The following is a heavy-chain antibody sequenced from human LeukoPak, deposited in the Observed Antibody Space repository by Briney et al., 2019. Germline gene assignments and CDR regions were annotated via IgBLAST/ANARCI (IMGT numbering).Heavy chain of an antibody. V-gene: IGHV4-34*01. J-gene: IGHJ4*02. CDR2: INHSGST. CDR1: GGSLSGYY. Sequence: SETLSLACAVYGGSLSGYYWSWIRQPPGKGLEWIGEINHSGSTNYNPSLKSRLTISVDTSKNQISLKLSSVTAADTAVYYCARGPPPDFDYWGRGTLVTVSS. CDR3: ARGPPPDFDY.